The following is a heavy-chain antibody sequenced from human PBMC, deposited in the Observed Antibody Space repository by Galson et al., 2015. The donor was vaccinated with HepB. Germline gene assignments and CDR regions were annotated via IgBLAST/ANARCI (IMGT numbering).Heavy chain of an antibody. V-gene: IGHV1-46*01. D-gene: IGHD5-18*01. J-gene: IGHJ4*02. CDR2: INPSGGST. CDR3: ASTFGYSYGYSRGDY. Sequence: SVKDSCKASGYTFTSYYMHWVRQAPGQGLVCMGIINPSGGSTSYAQKFQGRVTMTRDTSTSTVYMELSSLRSEDKAVYYCASTFGYSYGYSRGDYWGQGTLVTVSS. CDR1: GYTFTSYY.